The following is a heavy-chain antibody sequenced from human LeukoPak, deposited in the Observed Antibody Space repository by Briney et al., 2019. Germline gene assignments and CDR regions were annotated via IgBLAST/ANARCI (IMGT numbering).Heavy chain of an antibody. CDR2: ISRSGST. CDR1: DYSISSGYH. D-gene: IGHD1-26*01. CDR3: ARGYIGNSGCYYYYYMDV. Sequence: PSETLSLTCAVSDYSISSGYHWGWIRQPPEKGLEWIGSISRSGSTYYSPSLKGRVTMSVDSSKNEFSLNLSSVTAADTAVYYCARGYIGNSGCYYYYYMDVWGKGTTVTVSS. V-gene: IGHV4-38-2*01. J-gene: IGHJ6*03.